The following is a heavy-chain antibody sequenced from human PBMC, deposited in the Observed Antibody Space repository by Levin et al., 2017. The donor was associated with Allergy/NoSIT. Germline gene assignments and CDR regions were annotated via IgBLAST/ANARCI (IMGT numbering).Heavy chain of an antibody. CDR1: GFTFSSYA. Sequence: GESLKISCAASGFTFSSYAMSWVRQAPGKGLEWVSAISGSGGSTYYADSVKGRFTISRDNSKNTLYLQMNSLRAEDTAVYYCAKDQEDSYDFWSGYYTLNWFDPWGQGTLVTVSS. CDR2: ISGSGGST. D-gene: IGHD3-3*01. V-gene: IGHV3-23*01. CDR3: AKDQEDSYDFWSGYYTLNWFDP. J-gene: IGHJ5*02.